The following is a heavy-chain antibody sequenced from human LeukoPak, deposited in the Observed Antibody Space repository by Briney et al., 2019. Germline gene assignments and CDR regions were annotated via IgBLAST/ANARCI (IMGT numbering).Heavy chain of an antibody. V-gene: IGHV3-30*02. D-gene: IGHD3-10*01. CDR3: AKDAVVRGTEGWFDP. CDR1: GFTFSSYG. CDR2: IRYDGSNK. J-gene: IGHJ5*02. Sequence: PGGSLRLSCAASGFTFSSYGMHWVRQAPGKGLEWVAFIRYDGSNKYYADSVKGRFTISRDNSKNTLYLQMNSLRAEDTAVYYCAKDAVVRGTEGWFDPWGQGTLVTVSS.